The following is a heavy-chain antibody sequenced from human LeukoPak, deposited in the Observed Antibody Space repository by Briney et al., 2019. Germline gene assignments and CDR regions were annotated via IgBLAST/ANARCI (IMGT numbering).Heavy chain of an antibody. CDR3: ARELLGYCTNGVCYSLDY. V-gene: IGHV4-61*02. D-gene: IGHD2-8*01. Sequence: SETLSLTCTVSRGSISSGSYYWSWIRQPAGKGLEWIGRIYTSGSTNYNPSLKSRVTISVDTSKNQFSLKLSSVTAADTAVYYCARELLGYCTNGVCYSLDYWGQGTLVTVSS. CDR1: RGSISSGSYY. J-gene: IGHJ4*02. CDR2: IYTSGST.